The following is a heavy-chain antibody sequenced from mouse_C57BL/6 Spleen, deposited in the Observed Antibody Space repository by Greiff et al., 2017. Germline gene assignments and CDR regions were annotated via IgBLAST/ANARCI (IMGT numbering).Heavy chain of an antibody. CDR3: ARASYYYGSSPAWFAY. CDR1: GYTFTSYW. V-gene: IGHV1-69*01. J-gene: IGHJ3*01. Sequence: QVQLQPPGAELVMPGASVKLSCKASGYTFTSYWMHWVKQRPGQGLEWIGEIDPSDSYTNYNQKFKGKSTLTVDKSSSTAYMQLSSLTSEDSAVYYCARASYYYGSSPAWFAYWGQGTLVTVSA. D-gene: IGHD1-1*01. CDR2: IDPSDSYT.